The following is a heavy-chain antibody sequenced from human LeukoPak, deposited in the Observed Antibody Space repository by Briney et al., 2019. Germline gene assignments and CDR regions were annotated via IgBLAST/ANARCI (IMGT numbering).Heavy chain of an antibody. D-gene: IGHD2-2*01. J-gene: IGHJ5*02. CDR3: ARAGEDVVLESVGGSPYNWLDP. Sequence: SGGSLRLSCAASGFTFSSYGMHWVRQAPGKGLEWVAVISYDGGDKYYADSVRGRFTISRDNSKNTLYLQMNSLRAEDTAVYYCARAGEDVVLESVGGSPYNWLDPWGQGTLVTVSS. CDR1: GFTFSSYG. V-gene: IGHV3-30*19. CDR2: ISYDGGDK.